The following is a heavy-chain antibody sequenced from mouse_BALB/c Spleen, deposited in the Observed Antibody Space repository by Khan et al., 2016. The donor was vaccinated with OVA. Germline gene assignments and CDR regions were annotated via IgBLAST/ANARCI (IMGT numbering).Heavy chain of an antibody. J-gene: IGHJ3*01. Sequence: QVQLKQSGAELARPGASVKMSCKASGYTFTSYTIHWIKMRPGQGLEWIGYINPSNGYTNYNQKLKDKATLTADKSSTKAYMQLSSLTSDDYTVNNDVRDGAFYRNDGWFAYWGQGTLVTVSA. V-gene: IGHV1-4*01. CDR3: VRDGAFYRNDGWFAY. CDR1: GYTFTSYT. D-gene: IGHD2-14*01. CDR2: INPSNGYT.